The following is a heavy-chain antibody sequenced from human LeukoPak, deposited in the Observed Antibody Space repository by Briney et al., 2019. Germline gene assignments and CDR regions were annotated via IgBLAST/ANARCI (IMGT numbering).Heavy chain of an antibody. V-gene: IGHV1-69*13. J-gene: IGHJ5*02. D-gene: IGHD3-10*01. Sequence: SVKVSCKASGGTFSSYAISWVRQAPGQGLEWMGGIIPIFGTANYAQKFQGRVTITADESTSTAYMELSSLRSEDTAVYYCARVFTMVRGAFDPWGQETLVTVSS. CDR1: GGTFSSYA. CDR3: ARVFTMVRGAFDP. CDR2: IIPIFGTA.